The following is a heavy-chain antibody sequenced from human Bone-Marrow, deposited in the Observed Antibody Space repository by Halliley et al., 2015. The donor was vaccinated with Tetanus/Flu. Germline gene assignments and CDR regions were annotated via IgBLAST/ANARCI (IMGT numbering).Heavy chain of an antibody. Sequence: SLRLSCAASGFTVATHGMSWVRQAPGKGLEWVAGIEESGGGGGGATYYGDSVGGRFTIPREISKNTLHLEMNSLRAEETAVYYCTKDSGWDHAWWGQGTLVTVSS. J-gene: IGHJ4*02. CDR1: GFTVATHG. CDR3: TKDSGWDHAW. D-gene: IGHD6-19*01. CDR2: IEESGGGGGGAT. V-gene: IGHV3-23*01.